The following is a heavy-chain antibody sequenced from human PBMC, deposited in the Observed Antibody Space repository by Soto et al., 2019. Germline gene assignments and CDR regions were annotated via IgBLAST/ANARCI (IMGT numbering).Heavy chain of an antibody. J-gene: IGHJ4*02. CDR1: GFAFSNSS. V-gene: IGHV1-58*01. CDR3: ATDKGDSYGYGNY. CDR2: IVVGSGNT. Sequence: SVKVSCKASGFAFSNSSVQWVRQARVQRLEWIGWIVVGSGNTNYAQKFQERVTITRDISAATAYMELSSLRSEDTAVYYCATDKGDSYGYGNYWGQGTLVTVSS. D-gene: IGHD5-18*01.